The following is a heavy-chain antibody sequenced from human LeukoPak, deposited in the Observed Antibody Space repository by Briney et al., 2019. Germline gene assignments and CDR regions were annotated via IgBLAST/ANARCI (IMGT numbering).Heavy chain of an antibody. D-gene: IGHD2-2*02. CDR2: INHGGST. Sequence: PSETLSLTCAVYGGSFSGYGWSWIRQAPGKGLEWVGEINHGGSTNYNPSLKSRVTISVDTSKNQFSLKLISVTAAETAVYYSASGSIVVVPAAIEDYYYYGMDVWGKGTTLTVSS. V-gene: IGHV4-34*01. J-gene: IGHJ6*04. CDR3: ASGSIVVVPAAIEDYYYYGMDV. CDR1: GGSFSGYG.